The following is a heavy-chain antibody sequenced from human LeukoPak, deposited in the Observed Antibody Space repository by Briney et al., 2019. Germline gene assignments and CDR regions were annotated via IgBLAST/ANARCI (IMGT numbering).Heavy chain of an antibody. J-gene: IGHJ4*02. CDR1: GFTFSSYA. CDR2: ISGSGGST. Sequence: GESLKISCAASGFTFSSYAMSWVRQAPGKGLEWVSAISGSGGSTYYADSVKGRFTISRDNSKNTLYLQMNSLRAEDTAVYYCAKSLLQEDYWGQGTLVTVSS. D-gene: IGHD1-26*01. CDR3: AKSLLQEDY. V-gene: IGHV3-23*01.